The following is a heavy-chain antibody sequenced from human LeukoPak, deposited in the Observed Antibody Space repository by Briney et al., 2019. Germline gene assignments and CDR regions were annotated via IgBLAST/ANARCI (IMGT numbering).Heavy chain of an antibody. CDR1: GGSFSGYY. Sequence: SETLSLTCAVYGGSFSGYYWSWIRQPPGKGLEWIGEINHSGSTNYNPSLKSRVTISVDTSKNQFSLKLSSVTATDTAVYYCARASYDFWSGYYLGYWGQGTLVTVSS. J-gene: IGHJ4*02. D-gene: IGHD3-3*01. CDR2: INHSGST. CDR3: ARASYDFWSGYYLGY. V-gene: IGHV4-34*01.